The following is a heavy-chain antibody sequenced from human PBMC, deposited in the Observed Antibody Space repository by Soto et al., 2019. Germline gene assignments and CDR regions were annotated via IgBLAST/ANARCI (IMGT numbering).Heavy chain of an antibody. D-gene: IGHD4-17*01. J-gene: IGHJ4*02. CDR1: GGSLSSYY. Sequence: SETLSLTCTVSGGSLSSYYWSWIRQPPGKGLEWIGYIYYSGSTNYNPSLKSRVTISVDTSKNQFSLKLSSVTAADTAVYYCARHSRYGVHFFDYWGQGTLVTGLL. CDR2: IYYSGST. CDR3: ARHSRYGVHFFDY. V-gene: IGHV4-59*08.